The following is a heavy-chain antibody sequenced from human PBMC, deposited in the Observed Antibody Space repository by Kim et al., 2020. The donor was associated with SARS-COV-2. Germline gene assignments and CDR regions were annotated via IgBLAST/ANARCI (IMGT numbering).Heavy chain of an antibody. D-gene: IGHD1-26*01. J-gene: IGHJ4*02. CDR2: IDPSDSYT. CDR3: ARHGRSGSYYSFYDY. V-gene: IGHV5-10-1*01. CDR1: GYSFTSYW. Sequence: GESLKISCKGSGYSFTSYWISWVRQMPGKGLEWMGRIDPSDSYTNYSPSFQGHVTISADKSISTAYLQWSSLKASDTAMYYCARHGRSGSYYSFYDYWGQGTLVTVSS.